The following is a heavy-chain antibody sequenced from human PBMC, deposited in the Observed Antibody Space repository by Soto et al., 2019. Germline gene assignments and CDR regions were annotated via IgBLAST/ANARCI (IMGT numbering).Heavy chain of an antibody. D-gene: IGHD1-26*01. CDR3: ARSVGSGIIIYYFDY. J-gene: IGHJ4*02. V-gene: IGHV3-48*02. CDR2: ISSTSSAI. Sequence: PGGSLRLSCAASGFTVSTYSINWVRQAPGKGLEWVSYISSTSSAIYYADSVKGRFTISRDNAKNSLYLQMNSLRDEDTAVYYCARSVGSGIIIYYFDYWGQGTLVTVSS. CDR1: GFTVSTYS.